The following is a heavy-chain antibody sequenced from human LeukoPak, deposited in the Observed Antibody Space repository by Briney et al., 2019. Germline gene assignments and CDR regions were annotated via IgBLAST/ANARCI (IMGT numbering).Heavy chain of an antibody. Sequence: TSETLSLTCTVSGGSISSSSYYWGWIRQPPGKGLEWIGSIDDSGSTYYNPSLKSRVTISVATSKNPFSLTLSSVTAAATAVYHCARRPLWFGPNWFDPWGPGTLVTVSS. V-gene: IGHV4-39*07. J-gene: IGHJ5*02. CDR3: ARRPLWFGPNWFDP. CDR1: GGSISSSSYY. D-gene: IGHD3-10*01. CDR2: IDDSGST.